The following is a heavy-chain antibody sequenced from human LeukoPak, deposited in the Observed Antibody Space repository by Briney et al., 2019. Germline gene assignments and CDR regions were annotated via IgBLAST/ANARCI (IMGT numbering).Heavy chain of an antibody. J-gene: IGHJ4*02. CDR1: GFTFSSYA. CDR3: AKRGGYYYDSSGLFDY. Sequence: GGSLRLSCAASGFTFSSYAMSWVRQAPGEGLEWVSAISGSGGSTYYADSVKGWFTISRDNSKNTLYLQMNSLRAEDTAVYYCAKRGGYYYDSSGLFDYWGQGTLVTVSS. CDR2: ISGSGGST. D-gene: IGHD3-22*01. V-gene: IGHV3-23*01.